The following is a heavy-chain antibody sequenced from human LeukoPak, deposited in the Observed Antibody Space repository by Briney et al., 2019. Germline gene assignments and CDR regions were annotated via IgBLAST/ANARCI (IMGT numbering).Heavy chain of an antibody. CDR3: ARPITIFGVVKVGMDV. D-gene: IGHD3-3*01. CDR1: GYTFTSYD. Sequence: PGASVKVSCKASGYTFTSYDINWVRQATGQGLEWMGWMNPNSGNTGYAQKFQGRVTMTRNTSISTAYMGLSSLRSEDTAVYYCARPITIFGVVKVGMDVWGQGTTVTVSS. J-gene: IGHJ6*02. CDR2: MNPNSGNT. V-gene: IGHV1-8*01.